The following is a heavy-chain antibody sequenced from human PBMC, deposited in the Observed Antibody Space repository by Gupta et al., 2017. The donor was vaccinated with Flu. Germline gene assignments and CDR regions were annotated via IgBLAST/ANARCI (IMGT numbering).Heavy chain of an antibody. Sequence: NSYEMSWVRQAPGRGLGWVAFISSSAVTYYTDPVRGRFTISRDNANNLLYLQMSSLRGEDTAVYYCARGHWDNWGQGTLVTVSS. CDR3: ARGHWDN. J-gene: IGHJ4*02. CDR2: ISSSAVT. CDR1: NSYE. V-gene: IGHV3-48*03.